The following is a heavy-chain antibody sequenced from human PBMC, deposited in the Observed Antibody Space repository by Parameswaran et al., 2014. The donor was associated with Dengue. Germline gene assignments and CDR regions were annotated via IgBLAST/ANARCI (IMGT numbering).Heavy chain of an antibody. Sequence: VRQAPGKGLEWIAYVYYSGSTNYNPSLKSRVTLSIDTSKNQFSLRLSSVTAADTAVYYCARRHSGSFYGWFDPWGQGTLVTVSS. V-gene: IGHV4-59*08. CDR3: ARRHSGSFYGWFDP. CDR2: VYYSGST. J-gene: IGHJ5*02. D-gene: IGHD1-26*01.